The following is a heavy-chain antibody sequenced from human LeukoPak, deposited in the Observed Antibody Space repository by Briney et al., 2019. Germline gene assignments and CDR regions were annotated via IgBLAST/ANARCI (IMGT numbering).Heavy chain of an antibody. CDR1: GFTVSSNY. J-gene: IGHJ4*02. CDR3: ARSQRIDWNFDY. Sequence: GGSLRLSCAASGFTVSSNYMSWVRQAPGKGLEWISVIHSGGDTYYTDSLKGRFTISRDTSKNTLYLQMNSLRAEDTAVYYCARSQRIDWNFDYWGQGTLVTVSS. CDR2: IHSGGDT. D-gene: IGHD3-9*01. V-gene: IGHV3-53*01.